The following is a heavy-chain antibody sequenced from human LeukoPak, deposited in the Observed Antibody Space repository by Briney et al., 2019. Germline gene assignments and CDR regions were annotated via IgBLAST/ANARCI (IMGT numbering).Heavy chain of an antibody. Sequence: PGRSLRLSCAASGFTFSSYGMHWVRQAPGKGLEWVAVIWYDGSNKYYADSVKGRFTISRDNSKNTLYLQMNSLRAEDTAVYYCARDSNYYDSSGPADWGQGTMVTVSS. CDR1: GFTFSSYG. V-gene: IGHV3-33*01. CDR3: ARDSNYYDSSGPAD. D-gene: IGHD3-22*01. J-gene: IGHJ4*02. CDR2: IWYDGSNK.